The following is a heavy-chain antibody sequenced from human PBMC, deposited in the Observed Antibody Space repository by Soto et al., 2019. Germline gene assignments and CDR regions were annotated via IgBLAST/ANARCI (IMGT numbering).Heavy chain of an antibody. D-gene: IGHD2-21*01. CDR3: ARDREMAIYGMDV. CDR2: ISAYNGNT. Sequence: EASVKVSCKASGYTFTSYGISWVRQAPGQGLEWMGWISAYNGNTNYAQKLQGRVTMTTDTSTSTAYMELSSLRSEDTAVYYCARDREMAIYGMDVWGQGTTVTVSS. J-gene: IGHJ6*02. CDR1: GYTFTSYG. V-gene: IGHV1-18*01.